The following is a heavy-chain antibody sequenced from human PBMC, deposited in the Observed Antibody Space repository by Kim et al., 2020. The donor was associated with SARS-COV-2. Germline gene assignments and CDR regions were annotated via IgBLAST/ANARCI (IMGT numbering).Heavy chain of an antibody. Sequence: GGSLRLSCAASGFTFSSYAMHWVRQAPGKGLEWVAVISYDGSNKYYADSVKGRFTISRDNSKNTLYLQMNSLRAEDTAVYYCARSKRPGVTLFWFDPWGQGTLVTVSS. V-gene: IGHV3-30*04. CDR2: ISYDGSNK. J-gene: IGHJ5*02. CDR3: ARSKRPGVTLFWFDP. D-gene: IGHD2-21*02. CDR1: GFTFSSYA.